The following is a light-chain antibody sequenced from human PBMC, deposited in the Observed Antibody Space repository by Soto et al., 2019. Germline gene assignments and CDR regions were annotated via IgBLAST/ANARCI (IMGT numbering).Light chain of an antibody. V-gene: IGLV2-14*03. CDR2: DVR. J-gene: IGLJ1*01. CDR1: SSDLGTYNY. CDR3: QSYDRSLSGSF. Sequence: QSALTQPASVSGSPGQSITISCIGTSSDLGTYNYVSWYQQHPDKAPKLIIYDVRYRPSGVSDRFSGSKSGDTASLIISGLQAEDEADYYCQSYDRSLSGSFFGTGTKVTVL.